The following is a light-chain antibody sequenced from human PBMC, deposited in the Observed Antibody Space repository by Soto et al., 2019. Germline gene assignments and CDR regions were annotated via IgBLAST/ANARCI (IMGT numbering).Light chain of an antibody. CDR1: QAISNY. CDR3: QQSYTTVYT. J-gene: IGKJ2*01. Sequence: DIQMTQSKSSLSSSVGDIFTITCGASQAISNYLNWYQQKPGKAPTLLIYDATTLQSGVPSRFSGLGSGTDFTLTITSLQPEDSATYFCQQSYTTVYTFGLGTKVDIK. CDR2: DAT. V-gene: IGKV1-39*01.